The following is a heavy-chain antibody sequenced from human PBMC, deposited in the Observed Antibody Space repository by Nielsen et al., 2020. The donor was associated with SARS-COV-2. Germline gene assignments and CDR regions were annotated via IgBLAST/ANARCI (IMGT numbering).Heavy chain of an antibody. CDR1: GGTFSSYA. CDR3: ARDITPTGGGSSWSY. Sequence: SVKVSCKASGGTFSSYAISWVRQAPGQGLEWMGGIIPIFGTANYAQKFQGRVTITADKSTSTAYMELSSLRSEDTAVYYCARDITPTGGGSSWSYWGQGTLVTVSS. J-gene: IGHJ4*02. D-gene: IGHD6-13*01. V-gene: IGHV1-69*06. CDR2: IIPIFGTA.